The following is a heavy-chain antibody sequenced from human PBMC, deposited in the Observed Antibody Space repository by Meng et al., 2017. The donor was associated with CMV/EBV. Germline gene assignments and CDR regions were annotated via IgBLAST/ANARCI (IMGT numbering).Heavy chain of an antibody. J-gene: IGHJ1*01. CDR1: GGSIRSKSYY. CDR3: ARQVDCSSASCYGWD. D-gene: IGHD2-2*01. CDR2: IYYSGST. V-gene: IGHV4-39*01. Sequence: SETLSLTCTVSGGSIRSKSYYWGWIRQPPGKGLEWIGSIYYSGSTYYNPSLKSRVTISVDTSKNQFPLKLSSVTAADTAMYYCARQVDCSSASCYGWDWGQGTLVTVSS.